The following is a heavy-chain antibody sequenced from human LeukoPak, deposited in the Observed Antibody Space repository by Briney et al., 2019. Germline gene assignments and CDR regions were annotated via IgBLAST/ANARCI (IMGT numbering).Heavy chain of an antibody. D-gene: IGHD2-2*01. Sequence: LGESLQISCQASGSTFTTQWIGWVRQVPGKGLEWMGIIYPGDSDTRYSPSFQGQVTISADKSITTAYLQWSSLKASDTAMYYCARQGLGSVVVPAVDYWGQGTLVTVSS. CDR3: ARQGLGSVVVPAVDY. J-gene: IGHJ4*02. CDR1: GSTFTTQW. CDR2: IYPGDSDT. V-gene: IGHV5-51*01.